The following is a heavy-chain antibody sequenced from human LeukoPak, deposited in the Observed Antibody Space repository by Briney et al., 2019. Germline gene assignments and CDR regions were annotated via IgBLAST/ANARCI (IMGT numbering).Heavy chain of an antibody. D-gene: IGHD3-10*01. Sequence: ASVKVSCKTSGYTFTDYYMHWVRQAPGQGLEWMGWINPNSSGTNYAQKFQGRVTMTRDTSISTAYVALTRLRSDDTAVYYCARDSGYPPGAFDIWGQGTMVTVSS. CDR1: GYTFTDYY. V-gene: IGHV1-2*02. J-gene: IGHJ3*02. CDR3: ARDSGYPPGAFDI. CDR2: INPNSSGT.